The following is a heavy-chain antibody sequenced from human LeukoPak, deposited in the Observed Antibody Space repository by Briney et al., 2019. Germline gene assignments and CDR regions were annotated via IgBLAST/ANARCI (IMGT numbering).Heavy chain of an antibody. V-gene: IGHV3-43*02. CDR3: AKDIGYSSGCPGY. J-gene: IGHJ4*02. CDR2: ISGDGDNT. D-gene: IGHD6-19*01. CDR1: GFTFDDYA. Sequence: PGGSLRLSCAASGFTFDDYAMHWVRQAPGKGLEWVSLISGDGDNTYYADSVKGRFTITRDNRKNSLYLQMNSLKTEDTALYFCAKDIGYSSGCPGYWGQGTLVTVSS.